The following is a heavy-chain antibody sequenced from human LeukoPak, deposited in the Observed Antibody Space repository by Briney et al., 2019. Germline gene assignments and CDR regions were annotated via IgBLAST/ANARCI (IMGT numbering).Heavy chain of an antibody. CDR1: GGSIGTYY. Sequence: SETLSLTCTVSGGSIGTYYWSWIRQSPGKGLEWIGYIYVTGSTRYNPYLQSRVTISVDTSRNQFFLKMSSVTAADTAVYYCARGRVGSSYYFDYWGQGTLVTVSS. CDR2: IYVTGST. J-gene: IGHJ4*02. V-gene: IGHV4-4*09. CDR3: ARGRVGSSYYFDY. D-gene: IGHD1-26*01.